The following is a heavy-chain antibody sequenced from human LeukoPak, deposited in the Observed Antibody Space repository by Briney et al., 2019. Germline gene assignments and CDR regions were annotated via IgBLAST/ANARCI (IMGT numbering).Heavy chain of an antibody. V-gene: IGHV3-21*01. CDR2: ISSSSSYI. CDR1: GFTFSNYS. J-gene: IGHJ4*02. Sequence: GGSLRLSCAASGFTFSNYSMNWVRQAPGKGLEWVSSISSSSSYIYYADSVKGRFTISRDNAKNSLYLQMNSLRAEDTAVYYCARDSGHGGYVFDYWGQGTLVTVSS. CDR3: ARDSGHGGYVFDY. D-gene: IGHD5-12*01.